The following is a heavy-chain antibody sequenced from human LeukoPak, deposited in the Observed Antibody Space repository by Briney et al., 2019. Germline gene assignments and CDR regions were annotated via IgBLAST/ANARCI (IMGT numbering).Heavy chain of an antibody. J-gene: IGHJ4*02. Sequence: GGSLRLSCAASGFTFSSYAMSWFRQAPGKGLEWVSAISGSGGSTYYADSVKGRFTISRDNSKNTLYLQMNSLRAEDTAVYYCAKGRRGYGGRSFDYWGQGTLVTVSS. CDR1: GFTFSSYA. V-gene: IGHV3-23*01. D-gene: IGHD3-16*01. CDR2: ISGSGGST. CDR3: AKGRRGYGGRSFDY.